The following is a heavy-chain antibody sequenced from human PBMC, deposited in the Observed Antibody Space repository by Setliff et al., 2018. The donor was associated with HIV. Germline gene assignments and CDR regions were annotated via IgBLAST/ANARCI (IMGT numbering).Heavy chain of an antibody. V-gene: IGHV1-46*01. D-gene: IGHD6-13*01. J-gene: IGHJ4*02. CDR1: GYTFSSYY. CDR2: IDPRGGVT. CDR3: ARGIPGYRSSWHFDY. Sequence: ASVKVSCKASGYTFSSYYMHWVRQAPGQGLEWMGIIDPRGGVTDYAEKFLGRVTMTRDTSTSTVYMELSSLRSDDTAVYYCARGIPGYRSSWHFDYWGQGTLVTVSS.